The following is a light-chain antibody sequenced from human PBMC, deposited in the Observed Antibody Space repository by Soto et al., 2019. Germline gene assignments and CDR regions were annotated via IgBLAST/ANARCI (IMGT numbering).Light chain of an antibody. CDR1: QGISNW. Sequence: DIQMTQSPSSVSASVGDRVTITCRASQGISNWLGWYQQKPGQAPKLLIYSASSLQSGVPSRFSGSGSETEFTLTISSLQPEDFATYHLQQANSFPLTFGGGTKVEIK. CDR3: QQANSFPLT. V-gene: IGKV1-12*01. CDR2: SAS. J-gene: IGKJ4*01.